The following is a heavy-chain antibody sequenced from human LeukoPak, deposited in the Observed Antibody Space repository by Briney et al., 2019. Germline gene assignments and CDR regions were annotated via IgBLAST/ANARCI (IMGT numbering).Heavy chain of an antibody. CDR1: GFTFSDYG. D-gene: IGHD1-26*01. CDR3: AKDRPGAMLYFDC. CDR2: MSGDGATT. V-gene: IGHV3-23*01. J-gene: IGHJ4*02. Sequence: GGSLRLSCAASGFTFSDYGMSWVRQAPGRGLEWVSAMSGDGATTYYADSVKGRFTISRDNSKNELYLQINNLGAEDTAVYYCAKDRPGAMLYFDCWGQGTLVTVSS.